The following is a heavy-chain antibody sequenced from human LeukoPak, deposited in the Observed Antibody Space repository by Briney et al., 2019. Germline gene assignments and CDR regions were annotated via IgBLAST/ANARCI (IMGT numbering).Heavy chain of an antibody. CDR2: INPNSGGT. Sequence: ASVKVSCKASGYTFTSYGIGWVRQAPGQGLEWMGWINPNSGGTNYAQKFQGRVTMTRDTSISTAYMELSRLRSDDTAVYYCARAVSGSFDYWGQGTLVTVSS. CDR3: ARAVSGSFDY. D-gene: IGHD3-10*01. CDR1: GYTFTSYG. J-gene: IGHJ4*02. V-gene: IGHV1-2*02.